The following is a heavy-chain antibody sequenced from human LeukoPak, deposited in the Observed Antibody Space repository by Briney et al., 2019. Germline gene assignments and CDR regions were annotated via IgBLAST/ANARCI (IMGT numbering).Heavy chain of an antibody. CDR2: INPNSGGT. Sequence: ASVKVSCKASGYAFTGYCMHWVRQAPGQGLEWMGRINPNSGGTNYAQKFQGRVTMTRDTSISTAYMELSRLRSDDTAVYYCARGQYYYDSSGYYPMGYWGQGTLVTVSS. D-gene: IGHD3-22*01. J-gene: IGHJ4*02. CDR1: GYAFTGYC. V-gene: IGHV1-2*06. CDR3: ARGQYYYDSSGYYPMGY.